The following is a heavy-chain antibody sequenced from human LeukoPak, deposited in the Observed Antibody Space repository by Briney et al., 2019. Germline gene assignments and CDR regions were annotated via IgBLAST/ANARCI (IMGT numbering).Heavy chain of an antibody. CDR2: VSYDGSYK. V-gene: IGHV3-30*04. CDR3: ARDQTVVDFDY. D-gene: IGHD4-23*01. CDR1: GFTFSNFA. J-gene: IGHJ4*02. Sequence: GGSLRLSCAATGFTFSNFAMHWVRQAPGKGLEWVAVVSYDGSYKYYADSVKGRFTISRDNAKNTLYLQMNSLRAEDTAVYYCARDQTVVDFDYWGQGTLVTVSS.